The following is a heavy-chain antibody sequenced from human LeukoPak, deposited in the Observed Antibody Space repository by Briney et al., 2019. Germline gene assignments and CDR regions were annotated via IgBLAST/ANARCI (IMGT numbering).Heavy chain of an antibody. D-gene: IGHD3-10*01. J-gene: IGHJ6*01. Sequence: ASVKVSCKVSGYTLTELSMHWVRQAPGKGLEWMGGFDPEDGETIYAQKFQGRVTMTEDTSTDTAYMELSSLRSEDTAVYYCATDSGEXLXXYYXYGXXXXXXXTXXTVSS. V-gene: IGHV1-24*01. CDR3: ATDSGEXLXXYYXYGXXX. CDR1: GYTLTELS. CDR2: FDPEDGET.